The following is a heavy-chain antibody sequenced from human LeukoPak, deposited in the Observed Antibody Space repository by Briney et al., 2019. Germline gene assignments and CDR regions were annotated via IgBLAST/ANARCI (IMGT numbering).Heavy chain of an antibody. CDR2: IYYSGST. CDR1: GGSISGYY. CDR3: VRVGAMGYYYYYYMDV. V-gene: IGHV4-30-4*08. J-gene: IGHJ6*03. D-gene: IGHD5-18*01. Sequence: PSETLSLTCTVSGGSISGYYWSWIRQPPGKGLEWIGYIYYSGSTYYNPSLKSRVTISVDTSKNQFSLKLSSVTAADTAVYYCVRVGAMGYYYYYYMDVWGKGTTVTVSS.